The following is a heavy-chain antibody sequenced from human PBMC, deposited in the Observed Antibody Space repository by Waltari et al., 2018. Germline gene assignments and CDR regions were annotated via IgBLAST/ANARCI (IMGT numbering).Heavy chain of an antibody. Sequence: QLQLQESGPRPVKPAETLSLTCTVSGDSVSSGPYFRAWIRQPPGKGLEWLGSMFYSGPTYHNSSLKSRVTISVDTSKNQVSLQLKSVTAADTAVYFCARDRSGTINSFDPWGRGTLVTVSS. CDR3: ARDRSGTINSFDP. V-gene: IGHV4-39*07. J-gene: IGHJ5*02. D-gene: IGHD1-26*01. CDR1: GDSVSSGPYF. CDR2: MFYSGPT.